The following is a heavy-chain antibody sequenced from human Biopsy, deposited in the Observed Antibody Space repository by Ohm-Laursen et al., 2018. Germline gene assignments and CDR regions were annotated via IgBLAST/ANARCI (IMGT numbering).Heavy chain of an antibody. Sequence: SDTLSLTCTVSGGSITSYSWSWIRQPPGKGLEPIGYIYNTGDTPYNPSLQSRVTISLDTSNNQLSLRLRSVTAADAAVYYCARRSAANWYFNLWGQGTLVTVSS. CDR1: GGSITSYS. V-gene: IGHV4-59*08. D-gene: IGHD1-1*01. CDR3: ARRSAANWYFNL. CDR2: IYNTGDT. J-gene: IGHJ4*02.